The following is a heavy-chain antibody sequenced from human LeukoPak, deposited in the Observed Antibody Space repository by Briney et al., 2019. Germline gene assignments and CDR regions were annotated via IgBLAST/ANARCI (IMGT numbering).Heavy chain of an antibody. J-gene: IGHJ4*02. Sequence: GESLKISCKGSGYSLSNYWIGWVRQMPGKGLEWMGIIYPGDSEVRSSPSFQGLVTISADRSISTAYLQWSSLKASDTAMYYCARCRYTSGWYVGDFDYWGQGTLVTVSS. CDR1: GYSLSNYW. V-gene: IGHV5-51*01. D-gene: IGHD6-19*01. CDR3: ARCRYTSGWYVGDFDY. CDR2: IYPGDSEV.